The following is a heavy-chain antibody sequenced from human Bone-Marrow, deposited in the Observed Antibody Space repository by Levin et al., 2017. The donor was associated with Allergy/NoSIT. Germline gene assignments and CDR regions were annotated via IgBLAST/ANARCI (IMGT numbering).Heavy chain of an antibody. V-gene: IGHV2-5*02. D-gene: IGHD3-9*01. Sequence: SGPTLVKPTQTLTLTCTFSGFSLSTSGVGVGWIRQPPGKALEWLALIYWDDDKRYSPSLKSRLTITKDTSKNQVVLTMTNMDPVDTATYYCAHRLHLGDILTGYLSSWGLFDYWGQGTLVTVSS. J-gene: IGHJ4*02. CDR2: IYWDDDK. CDR3: AHRLHLGDILTGYLSSWGLFDY. CDR1: GFSLSTSGVG.